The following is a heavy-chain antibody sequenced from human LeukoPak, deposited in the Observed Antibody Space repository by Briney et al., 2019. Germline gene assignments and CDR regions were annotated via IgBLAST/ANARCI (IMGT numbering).Heavy chain of an antibody. CDR1: GFTFSNAW. V-gene: IGHV3-15*01. Sequence: GGSLRLSCAASGFTFSNAWMSWVRQAPGKGLEWVGRIKSKTDGGTTDYAAPVKSRFTISRDDSKNTLYLQMNSLKTEDTAVYYCTTEYYDILTGYFPIDYWGQGTLVTVSS. CDR3: TTEYYDILTGYFPIDY. J-gene: IGHJ4*02. D-gene: IGHD3-9*01. CDR2: IKSKTDGGTT.